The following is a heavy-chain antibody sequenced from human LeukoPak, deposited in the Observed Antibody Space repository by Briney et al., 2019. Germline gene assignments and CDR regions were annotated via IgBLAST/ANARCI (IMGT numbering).Heavy chain of an antibody. CDR1: GGSISTYY. V-gene: IGHV4-59*08. D-gene: IGHD3-3*01. J-gene: IGHJ4*02. CDR3: ARHGRFLEWLFSFDS. CDR2: IYNSGST. Sequence: SETLSLTCSVSGGSISTYYWSWIRQPPGKAREWSGYIYNSGSTNYSPSLKSRVTISMDTSKNQLSLQLTSVTAADTAVYYCARHGRFLEWLFSFDSWGQGTLVTVSS.